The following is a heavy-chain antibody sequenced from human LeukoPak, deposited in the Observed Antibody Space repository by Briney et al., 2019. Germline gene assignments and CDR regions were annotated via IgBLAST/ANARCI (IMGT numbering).Heavy chain of an antibody. D-gene: IGHD3-22*01. Sequence: SETLSLTCTVSGGSVRSDSYYWSWIRQPPGTGLEWIGYVYYSGSTNYNPSLKSRVTISVDTSKNQFSLKLRSVTAADTAAYYCVREAATDYYDSSGYYRQTEVFDAWGQGTMVTVSS. CDR3: VREAATDYYDSSGYYRQTEVFDA. J-gene: IGHJ3*01. CDR1: GGSVRSDSYY. V-gene: IGHV4-61*01. CDR2: VYYSGST.